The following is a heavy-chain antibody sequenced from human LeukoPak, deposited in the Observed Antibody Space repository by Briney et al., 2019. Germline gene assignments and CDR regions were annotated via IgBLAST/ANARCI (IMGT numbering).Heavy chain of an antibody. Sequence: PGGSLRLSCAASGFTFSNYAMSWVRQAPGKGLEWVSAISGSGGSTYYADSVKGRFTISRDSSKNTLYLQMNSLRAEDTAVYYCAKDLGWIYYDTSGYFDYWGQGTLVTVSS. V-gene: IGHV3-23*01. CDR2: ISGSGGST. D-gene: IGHD3-22*01. J-gene: IGHJ4*02. CDR1: GFTFSNYA. CDR3: AKDLGWIYYDTSGYFDY.